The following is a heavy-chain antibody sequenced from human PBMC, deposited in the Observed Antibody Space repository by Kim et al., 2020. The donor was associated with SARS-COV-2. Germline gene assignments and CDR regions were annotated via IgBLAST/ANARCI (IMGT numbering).Heavy chain of an antibody. D-gene: IGHD6-13*01. V-gene: IGHV3-15*01. Sequence: GGSLRLSCAASGFTFSNAWMSWVRQAPGKGLEWVGRIKSKTDGGTTDYAAPVKGRFTISRDDSKNTLYMQMNSLKTEDTAVYYWTTAEGIAAAGRLNYYYSYGMDVWGQGTTLPVSS. CDR1: GFTFSNAW. CDR3: TTAEGIAAAGRLNYYYSYGMDV. J-gene: IGHJ6*02. CDR2: IKSKTDGGTT.